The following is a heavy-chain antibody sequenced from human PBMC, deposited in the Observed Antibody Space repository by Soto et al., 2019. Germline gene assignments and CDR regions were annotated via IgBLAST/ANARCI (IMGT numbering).Heavy chain of an antibody. CDR1: GYTFTTYT. D-gene: IGHD3-10*01. V-gene: IGHV1-3*01. CDR3: TRDPGRSWFDP. J-gene: IGHJ5*02. CDR2: INPGNGDT. Sequence: EASVKVSCKASGYTFTTYTLQWLRQAPGQRLEWMGWINPGNGDTKYSQTFQGRVTITSDTSASTAYMELSSLRSEDTAVYYCTRDPGRSWFDPWGQGTLVTVPQ.